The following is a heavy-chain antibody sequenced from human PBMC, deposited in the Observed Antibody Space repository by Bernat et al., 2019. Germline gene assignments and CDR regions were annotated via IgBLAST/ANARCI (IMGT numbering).Heavy chain of an antibody. CDR1: GGSFSGYY. Sequence: QVQLQQWGAGLLKPSETLSLTCAVYGGSFSGYYWRWIRQPPGKGLEWIGEINHSGSTNYNPSLKSRVTISVDTSKNQFSLKLSSVTAADTAVYYCARGVVVVVAATRGWFDPWGQGTLVTVSS. D-gene: IGHD2-15*01. CDR2: INHSGST. CDR3: ARGVVVVVAATRGWFDP. J-gene: IGHJ5*02. V-gene: IGHV4-34*01.